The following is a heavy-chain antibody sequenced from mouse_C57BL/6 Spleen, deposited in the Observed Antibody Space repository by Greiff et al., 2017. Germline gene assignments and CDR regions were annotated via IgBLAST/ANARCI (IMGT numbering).Heavy chain of an antibody. CDR1: GYTFTSYW. CDR3: ARGWLQPRIDY. CDR2: IYPGSGST. D-gene: IGHD2-2*01. Sequence: VKPGASVKMSCKASGYTFTSYWITWVKQRPGQGLEWIGDIYPGSGSTNYNEKFKSKATLTVDTSSSTAYMQLSSLTSEDSAVYYCARGWLQPRIDYWGQGTLVTVSA. J-gene: IGHJ3*01. V-gene: IGHV1-55*01.